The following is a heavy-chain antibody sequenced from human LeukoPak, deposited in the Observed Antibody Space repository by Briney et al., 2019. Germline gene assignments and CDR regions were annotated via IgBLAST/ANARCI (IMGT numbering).Heavy chain of an antibody. Sequence: PGESLKISCKGSGYSFTSYWIGWVRQMPGKGLEWMGIIYPGDSDTRYSPSFQGQVTISADKSISTAYLQWSSLKASDTAMYYCARQGSDGYNSEADAFDIWGQGTMVTVSS. J-gene: IGHJ3*02. CDR2: IYPGDSDT. CDR3: ARQGSDGYNSEADAFDI. D-gene: IGHD5-24*01. CDR1: GYSFTSYW. V-gene: IGHV5-51*01.